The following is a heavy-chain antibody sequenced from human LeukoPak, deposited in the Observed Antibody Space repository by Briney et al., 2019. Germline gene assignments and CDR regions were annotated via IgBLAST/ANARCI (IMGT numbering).Heavy chain of an antibody. V-gene: IGHV3-48*03. Sequence: GGSLRLSCAASGFDLSTYEMNWVRQAPGKGLEWIADITISGHTKNYADSVKGRFTISRDNARTSLYLQMNSLRDEDTGVYYCARGDPHADLWGQGTLVTVSS. J-gene: IGHJ5*02. CDR1: GFDLSTYE. CDR3: ARGDPHADL. CDR2: ITISGHTK.